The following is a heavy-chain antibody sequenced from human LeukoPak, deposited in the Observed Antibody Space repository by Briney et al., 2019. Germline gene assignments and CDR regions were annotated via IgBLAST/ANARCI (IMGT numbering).Heavy chain of an antibody. CDR2: IYYSGST. V-gene: IGHV4-39*01. J-gene: IGHJ4*02. Sequence: KASETLSLTCAVSGGSISSSSYYWGWIRQPPGKGLEWIGSIYYSGSTYYNPSLKSRVTISVDTSKNQFSLKLSSVTAADTAVYYCARQWLEYYFDYWGQGTLVTVSS. CDR1: GGSISSSSYY. CDR3: ARQWLEYYFDY. D-gene: IGHD6-19*01.